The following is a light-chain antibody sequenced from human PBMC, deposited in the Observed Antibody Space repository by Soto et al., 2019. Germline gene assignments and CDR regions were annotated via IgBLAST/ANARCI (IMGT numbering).Light chain of an antibody. CDR3: HSYNSIPRS. Sequence: DIQMAQSPSSLSASIGDRVTITCRASQGISEYLAWYQQRPGNAPNLLIYGASILQSGVPSRFCGSGSGTHFTLTISSLQPEDVATYYCHSYNSIPRSFGQGTTVEIK. J-gene: IGKJ1*01. V-gene: IGKV1-27*01. CDR2: GAS. CDR1: QGISEY.